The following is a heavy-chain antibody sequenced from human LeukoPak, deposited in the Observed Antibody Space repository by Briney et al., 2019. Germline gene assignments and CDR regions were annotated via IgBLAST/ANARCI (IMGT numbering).Heavy chain of an antibody. D-gene: IGHD3-10*02. CDR1: GFTFSNAW. Sequence: GGSLRLSCAASGFTFSNAWMGWVRQAPGKGLEWVGRIKSKRDGVTIAYGAPVKGRFTISRDDSKNTLYLEMNSLNTEDTAVYYCAELGITMIGGVWGKGTTVTISS. CDR2: IKSKRDGVTI. CDR3: AELGITMIGGV. J-gene: IGHJ6*04. V-gene: IGHV3-15*01.